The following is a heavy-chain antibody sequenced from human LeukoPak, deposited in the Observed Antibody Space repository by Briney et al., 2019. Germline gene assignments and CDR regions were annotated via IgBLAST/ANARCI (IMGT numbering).Heavy chain of an antibody. V-gene: IGHV4-4*02. D-gene: IGHD2-21*02. CDR2: IYHSGST. CDR3: ALRGNVVVTADTNTLSDY. CDR1: GGSISSSNW. Sequence: SGTLSLTCAVSGGSISSSNWWSWVRQPPGKGLEWIGEIYHSGSTNYNPSLKSRVTISVDKSKNQFSLKLSSVTAADTAVYYCALRGNVVVTADTNTLSDYWGQGTLVTVSS. J-gene: IGHJ4*02.